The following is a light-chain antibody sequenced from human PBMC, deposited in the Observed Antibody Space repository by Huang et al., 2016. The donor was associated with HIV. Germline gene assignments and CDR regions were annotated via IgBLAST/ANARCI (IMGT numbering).Light chain of an antibody. CDR1: QSINSN. J-gene: IGKJ2*01. Sequence: EIVMTQSPATLSVSPGERATLSCRASQSINSNLAWYQQKPGQAPRLLIYGASTRGTGIPARFSGSGSGTEFTLTISSLQSEDFAVYYCQQYNNWPPYTFGQGTKLEIK. CDR2: GAS. CDR3: QQYNNWPPYT. V-gene: IGKV3-15*01.